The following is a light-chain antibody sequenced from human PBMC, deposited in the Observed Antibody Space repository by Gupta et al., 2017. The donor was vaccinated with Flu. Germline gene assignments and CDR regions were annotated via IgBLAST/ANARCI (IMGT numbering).Light chain of an antibody. CDR1: QSISRW. V-gene: IGKV1-5*03. J-gene: IGKJ3*01. CDR3: QQYNSYLPT. CDR2: KVS. Sequence: PSTLSASVGDRVTITCRARQSISRWLAWYQQKPVKAAKLLIYKVSTVLSRVPPRYNGSDCGTDFTLTISSLRPDDFAPYYCQQYNSYLPTFGHGTKVDIK.